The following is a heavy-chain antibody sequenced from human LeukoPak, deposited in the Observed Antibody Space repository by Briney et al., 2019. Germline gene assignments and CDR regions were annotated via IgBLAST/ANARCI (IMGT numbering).Heavy chain of an antibody. CDR3: ARDIGDNWFDT. J-gene: IGHJ5*02. Sequence: GGSLRLSCAASGFTFSTYWMHWVRQAPGKGLVWVSHINSDESNTNYADSVKGRFTISRDNAKNSLYLQMNSLRAEDTATYYCARDIGDNWFDTWGQGTLVTVSS. CDR1: GFTFSTYW. D-gene: IGHD3-10*01. V-gene: IGHV3-74*01. CDR2: INSDESNT.